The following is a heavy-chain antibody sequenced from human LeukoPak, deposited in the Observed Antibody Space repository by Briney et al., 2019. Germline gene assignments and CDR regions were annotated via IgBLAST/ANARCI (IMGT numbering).Heavy chain of an antibody. Sequence: GSLRLSCAVSGFTFSSYWMSWVRQAPGKGLEWVANIKQDGSEKYYVDSVKGRFPISRDNAKNSLYLQMNSLRAEDTAVYYCARGYWQLGYWGQETLDTVPS. D-gene: IGHD1-26*01. V-gene: IGHV3-7*01. J-gene: IGHJ4*02. CDR3: ARGYWQLGY. CDR1: GFTFSSYW. CDR2: IKQDGSEK.